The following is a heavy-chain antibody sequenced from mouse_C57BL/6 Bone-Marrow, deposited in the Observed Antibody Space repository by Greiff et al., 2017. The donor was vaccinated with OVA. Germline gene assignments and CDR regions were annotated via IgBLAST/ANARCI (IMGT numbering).Heavy chain of an antibody. CDR3: VRGNLPPFDY. J-gene: IGHJ2*01. V-gene: IGHV1-69*01. Sequence: QVQLQQPGAELVMPGASVKLSCKASGYTFTSYWMHWVKQRPGQGLEWIGEIDPSDSYTNYNQKFKGKSTLTVDKSSSTAYMQLSSLTSEDSAVYYCVRGNLPPFDYGGQGTTLTVSS. CDR2: IDPSDSYT. CDR1: GYTFTSYW. D-gene: IGHD2-1*01.